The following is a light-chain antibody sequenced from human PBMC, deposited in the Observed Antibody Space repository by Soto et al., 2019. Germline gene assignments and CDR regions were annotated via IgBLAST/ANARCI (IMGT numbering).Light chain of an antibody. CDR3: QHGHNWPRT. Sequence: EIVMTQSPATLSLSPGERAALSCRASQSINSELAWYQQKPGQPPRLLLYGASTRATGVPASFTGRESGSDCTLTSSGLQSEDFAVYYWQHGHNWPRTFGQGTRLEI. CDR2: GAS. CDR1: QSINSE. V-gene: IGKV3-15*01. J-gene: IGKJ2*02.